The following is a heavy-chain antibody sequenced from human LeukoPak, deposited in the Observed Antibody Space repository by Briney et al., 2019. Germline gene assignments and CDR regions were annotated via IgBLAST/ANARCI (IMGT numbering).Heavy chain of an antibody. CDR3: ARVYYDSSGYYYFDY. Sequence: SETLSLTCTVSGGSISSHYWSWIRQPPGKGLEWIGYIYYSGSTNYNPSLKSRVTISVDTSKNQFSLKLSSVTAADTAVYYCARVYYDSSGYYYFDYWGQGTLVTVSS. J-gene: IGHJ4*02. CDR2: IYYSGST. V-gene: IGHV4-59*11. D-gene: IGHD3-22*01. CDR1: GGSISSHY.